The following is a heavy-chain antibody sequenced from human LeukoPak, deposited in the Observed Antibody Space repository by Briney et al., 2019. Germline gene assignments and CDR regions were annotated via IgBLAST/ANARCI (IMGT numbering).Heavy chain of an antibody. CDR3: ARGEQRSRVPAAHFDY. CDR2: IYHSGST. D-gene: IGHD2-2*01. J-gene: IGHJ4*02. CDR1: GGSISSGGYS. V-gene: IGHV4-30-2*01. Sequence: SETLSLTCAVSGGSISSGGYSWSWIWQPPGKGLEWIGYIYHSGSTYYNPSLKSRVTISVDRSKNQFSLKLSSVTAADTAVYYCARGEQRSRVPAAHFDYWGQGTLVTVSS.